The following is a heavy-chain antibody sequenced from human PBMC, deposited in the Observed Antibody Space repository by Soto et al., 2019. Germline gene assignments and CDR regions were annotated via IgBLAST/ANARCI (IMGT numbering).Heavy chain of an antibody. CDR1: GFTFSSYA. CDR3: AKARLTLSKVFDY. D-gene: IGHD3-16*01. CDR2: ISGSGGST. Sequence: EVQLLESGGGLVQPGGSLRLSCAASGFTFSSYAMSWGRQAPGKGLEWGSAISGSGGSTYYADSVKGRFTISRDNSKNKLYLQMNSLRAEDTAVYYCAKARLTLSKVFDYWGQGTLVTVSS. J-gene: IGHJ4*02. V-gene: IGHV3-23*01.